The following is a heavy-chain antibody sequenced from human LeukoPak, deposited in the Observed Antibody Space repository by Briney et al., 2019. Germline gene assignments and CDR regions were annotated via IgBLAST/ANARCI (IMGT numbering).Heavy chain of an antibody. D-gene: IGHD3-22*01. J-gene: IGHJ5*02. Sequence: SETLSLTCTVSGGSISSHYWSWIRQPPGKRLEWIGYIYYSGSTNYNPSLKSRVTISVDTSKNQFSLKLSSVTAADTAVYYCARDREDYYDSSGYYLGSWFDPWGQGTLVTVSS. CDR2: IYYSGST. CDR1: GGSISSHY. CDR3: ARDREDYYDSSGYYLGSWFDP. V-gene: IGHV4-59*11.